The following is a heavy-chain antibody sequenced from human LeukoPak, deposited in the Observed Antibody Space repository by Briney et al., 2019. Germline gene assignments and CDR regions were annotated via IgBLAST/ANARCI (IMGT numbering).Heavy chain of an antibody. CDR3: ATYSSLNRREFQY. D-gene: IGHD3-22*01. CDR2: IWDAGSNK. CDR1: GFTFSTYG. J-gene: IGHJ1*01. Sequence: GGSLRLSCAASGFTFSTYGMHWVRQAPGKGLEWVAVIWDAGSNKYYADAVKGRFTISRDDSKNTLYLQMNSLGAEDTAVYYCATYSSLNRREFQYWGQGTLLTVSS. V-gene: IGHV3-33*08.